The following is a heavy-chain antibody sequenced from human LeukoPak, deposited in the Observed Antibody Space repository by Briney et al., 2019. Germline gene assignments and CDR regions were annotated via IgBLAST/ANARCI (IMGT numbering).Heavy chain of an antibody. J-gene: IGHJ4*02. CDR1: GFTFSDFW. V-gene: IGHV3-7*03. CDR2: TNEAGGDK. CDR3: AARSSGNPYF. D-gene: IGHD1-26*01. Sequence: GGSLRLSCAASGFTFSDFWMSWVRQAPGKGLECVASTNEAGGDKLYVDSVKGRFTISRGNAENPLYLQMNSLRVEDTAVYYCAARSSGNPYFWGQGTLVTVSS.